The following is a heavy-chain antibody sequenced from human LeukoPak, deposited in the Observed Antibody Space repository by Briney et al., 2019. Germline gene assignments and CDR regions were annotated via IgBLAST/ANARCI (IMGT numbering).Heavy chain of an antibody. CDR1: GYTLTELS. CDR3: ATGGVSRYAFDI. J-gene: IGHJ3*02. Sequence: ASVKVSCKVSGYTLTELSMHWVRQAPGKGLEWMGGFDPEDGETIYAQKFQGRVTMTEDTSTDTAYMELSSLRSEDTAVYYCATGGVSRYAFDIWAKGQWSPSPQ. V-gene: IGHV1-24*01. CDR2: FDPEDGET.